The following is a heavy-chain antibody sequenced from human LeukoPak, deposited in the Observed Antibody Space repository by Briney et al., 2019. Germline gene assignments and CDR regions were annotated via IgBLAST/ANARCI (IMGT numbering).Heavy chain of an antibody. J-gene: IGHJ4*02. D-gene: IGHD3-9*01. CDR3: VLAPNSDWFDF. CDR2: IHYSGNS. Sequence: SETLSLTCSVSGDSISGFYWNWIRQSPGKGLEWIGNIHYSGNSNYNPSLKSRVTISIDTSGKQFFLKLSSVTAADTAVYYCVLAPNSDWFDFWGQGTQVTVSS. CDR1: GDSISGFY. V-gene: IGHV4-59*08.